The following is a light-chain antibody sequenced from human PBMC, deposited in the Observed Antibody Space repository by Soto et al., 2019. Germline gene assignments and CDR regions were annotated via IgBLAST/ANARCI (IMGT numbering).Light chain of an antibody. V-gene: IGLV7-43*01. Sequence: QTVVTQAPSLTVSPVVTVTLTCASSTGAVTKGFSPNWLQQRPGQPPRALIYSIHKTHSWTPARFSGSLLGGKAALTLSGVQPEDEAVYYCLIWYGGAYFFGPGPKVTVL. CDR1: TGAVTKGFS. CDR2: SIH. CDR3: LIWYGGAYF. J-gene: IGLJ1*01.